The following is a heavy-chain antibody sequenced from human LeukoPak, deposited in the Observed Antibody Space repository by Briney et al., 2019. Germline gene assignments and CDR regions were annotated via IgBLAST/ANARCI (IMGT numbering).Heavy chain of an antibody. CDR2: ISAYNGNT. Sequence: GASVKVSCKASGYTLTSYGISWVRQAPGQGLEWMGWISAYNGNTNYAQKLQGRVTMTTDTSTSTAYMELRSLRSDDTAVYYCARVYYDFWSGYKANDYWGQGTLVTVSS. CDR1: GYTLTSYG. V-gene: IGHV1-18*01. D-gene: IGHD3-3*01. CDR3: ARVYYDFWSGYKANDY. J-gene: IGHJ4*02.